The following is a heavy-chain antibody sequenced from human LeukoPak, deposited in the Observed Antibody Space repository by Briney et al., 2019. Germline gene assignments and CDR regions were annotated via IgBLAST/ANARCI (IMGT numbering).Heavy chain of an antibody. J-gene: IGHJ4*02. D-gene: IGHD3-3*01. CDR1: GGSISSSSYY. Sequence: PSETPSLTCTVSGGSISSSSYYWGWIRQPPGKGLEWIGSIYYSGSTYYNPSLKSRVTISVDTSKNQFSLKLSSVTAADTAVYYCARQIGRTYYDFWSGPTGVDYWGQGTLVTVSS. V-gene: IGHV4-39*01. CDR3: ARQIGRTYYDFWSGPTGVDY. CDR2: IYYSGST.